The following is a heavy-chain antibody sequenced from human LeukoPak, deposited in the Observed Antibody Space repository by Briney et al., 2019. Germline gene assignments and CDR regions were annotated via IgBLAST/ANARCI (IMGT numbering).Heavy chain of an antibody. J-gene: IGHJ4*02. CDR2: ISGSGGST. D-gene: IGHD6-13*01. V-gene: IGHV3-23*01. CDR1: GFTFSSYA. CDR3: AKERGRYSSSWRLDY. Sequence: GGSLRLSCAASGFTFSSYAMSWVRQAPGKGLEWVSAISGSGGSTYYADSVKGRFTISRDNSKNTLYPQMNSLRAEDTAVYYCAKERGRYSSSWRLDYWGQGTLVTVSS.